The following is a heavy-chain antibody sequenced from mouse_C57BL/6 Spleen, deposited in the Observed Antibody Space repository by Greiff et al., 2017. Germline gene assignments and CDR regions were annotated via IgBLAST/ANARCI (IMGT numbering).Heavy chain of an antibody. CDR1: GFTFSSYA. D-gene: IGHD2-4*01. CDR2: ISDGGSYT. CDR3: ARAPMIRVYFDY. J-gene: IGHJ2*01. V-gene: IGHV5-4*01. Sequence: EVQRVESGGGLVKPGGSLKLSCAASGFTFSSYAMSWVRQTPEKRLEWVATISDGGSYTYYPDNVKGRFTISRDNAKNNLYLQMSHLKSEDTAMYYCARAPMIRVYFDYWGQGTTLTVSS.